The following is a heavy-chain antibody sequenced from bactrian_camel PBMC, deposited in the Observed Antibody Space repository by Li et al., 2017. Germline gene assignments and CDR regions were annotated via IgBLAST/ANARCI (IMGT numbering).Heavy chain of an antibody. CDR2: INGGGEAT. V-gene: IGHV3S42*01. CDR1: GFTFSSYP. Sequence: VQLVESGGGLVQPEGSLRLSCAASGFTFSSYPMSWVRQAPGKGLEWVSGINGGGEATLYADSVKGRFTISRDNAKNTLYLQLTSLNTEDAAMYYRLNSGGWGQGTQVTVS. J-gene: IGHJ4*01. CDR3: LNSGG. D-gene: IGHD2*01.